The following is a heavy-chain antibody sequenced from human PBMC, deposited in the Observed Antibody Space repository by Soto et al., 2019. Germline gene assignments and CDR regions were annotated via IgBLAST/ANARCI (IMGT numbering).Heavy chain of an antibody. V-gene: IGHV4-59*05. CDR2: IYYSGST. CDR1: GGSISHYH. Sequence: PSETLSLTCTVSGGSISHYHWNWIRQAPGKGMEWIGSIYYSGSTYYNPSLKSRVTISVDTSKNHFSLKLSSVTAADTVVFYCAAYSSSWYRDYYYYYMDVWGKGTTVTVSS. CDR3: AAYSSSWYRDYYYYYMDV. D-gene: IGHD6-13*01. J-gene: IGHJ6*03.